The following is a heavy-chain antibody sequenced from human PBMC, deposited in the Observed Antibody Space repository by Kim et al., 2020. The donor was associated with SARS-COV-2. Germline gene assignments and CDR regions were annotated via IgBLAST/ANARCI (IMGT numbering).Heavy chain of an antibody. CDR3: ASSLSRGSDY. J-gene: IGHJ4*02. CDR2: INHSGST. Sequence: SETLSLTCAVYGGSFSGYYWSWIRQPPGKGLEWIGEINHSGSTNYNPSLKSRVTISVDTSKNQFSLKLSSVTAADTAVYYCASSLSRGSDYWGQGTLVTVSS. CDR1: GGSFSGYY. V-gene: IGHV4-34*01.